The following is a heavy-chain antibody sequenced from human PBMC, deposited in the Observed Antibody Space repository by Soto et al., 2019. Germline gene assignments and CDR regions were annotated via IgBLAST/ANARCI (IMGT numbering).Heavy chain of an antibody. CDR3: ARDKRGVVVVPAASGYYYYMDV. CDR2: ISSSSSSYI. J-gene: IGHJ6*03. V-gene: IGHV3-21*01. CDR1: GFTFSSYS. D-gene: IGHD2-2*01. Sequence: GGSLRLSCAASGFTFSSYSMNWVRQAPGKGLEWVSSISSSSSSYIYYADSVKGRFTISRDNAKNSLYLQMNSLRAEDTAVYYCARDKRGVVVVPAASGYYYYMDVWGKGTTVTVSS.